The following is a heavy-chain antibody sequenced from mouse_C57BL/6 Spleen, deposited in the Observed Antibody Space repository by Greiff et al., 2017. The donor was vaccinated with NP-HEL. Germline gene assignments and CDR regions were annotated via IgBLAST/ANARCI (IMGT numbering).Heavy chain of an antibody. J-gene: IGHJ4*01. Sequence: QVQLLQPGAELVKPGASVKLSCKASGYTFTSYWMHWVKQRPGRGLEWVGRIDPNSGGTKYNEKFKSKAAMTVDKPSSTAYMQLSSLTSEDSAVYYCARGGYYGRDYAMDYWGQGTSVTVSS. CDR3: ARGGYYGRDYAMDY. D-gene: IGHD2-3*01. V-gene: IGHV1-72*01. CDR1: GYTFTSYW. CDR2: IDPNSGGT.